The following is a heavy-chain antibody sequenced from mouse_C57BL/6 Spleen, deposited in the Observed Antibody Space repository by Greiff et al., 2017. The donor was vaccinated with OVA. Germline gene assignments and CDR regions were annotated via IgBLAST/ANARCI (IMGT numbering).Heavy chain of an antibody. CDR1: GYAFSSSW. CDR3: AREIITTVVANFDY. V-gene: IGHV1-82*01. Sequence: LQESGPELVKPGASVKISCKASGYAFSSSWMNWVKQRPGKGLEWIGRIYPGDGDTNYNGKFKGKATLTADKSSSTAYMQLSSLTSEDSAVYFCAREIITTVVANFDYWGQGTTLTVSS. D-gene: IGHD1-1*01. J-gene: IGHJ2*01. CDR2: IYPGDGDT.